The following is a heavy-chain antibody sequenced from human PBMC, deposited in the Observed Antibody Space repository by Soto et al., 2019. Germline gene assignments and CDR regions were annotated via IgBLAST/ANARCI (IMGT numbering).Heavy chain of an antibody. CDR2: ISGSGGST. V-gene: IGHV3-23*01. D-gene: IGHD4-17*01. CDR3: ARGLDGGHYGLDN. Sequence: GGSLRLSCAASGFTFSSYAMSWVRQAPGKGLEWVSAISGSGGSTYYADSVKGRFTISRDNARNTLYLQMNSLTVEDTGVYHCARGLDGGHYGLDNCGQGTLVTYPQ. CDR1: GFTFSSYA. J-gene: IGHJ4*02.